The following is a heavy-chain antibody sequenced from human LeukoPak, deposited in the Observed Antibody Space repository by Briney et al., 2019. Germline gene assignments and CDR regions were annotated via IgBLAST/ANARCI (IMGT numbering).Heavy chain of an antibody. J-gene: IGHJ4*02. CDR1: GGSISSYY. V-gene: IGHV4-59*01. CDR2: IYYSGST. CDR3: ARVGAGREAGFDY. Sequence: SETLSLTCTVSGGSISSYYWSWIRQPPGKGLEWIGYIYYSGSTNYNPSLKSRVTISVDTSKNQFSLKLSSVTAADTAVYYCARVGAGREAGFDYWGQGTLVTVSS. D-gene: IGHD1-26*01.